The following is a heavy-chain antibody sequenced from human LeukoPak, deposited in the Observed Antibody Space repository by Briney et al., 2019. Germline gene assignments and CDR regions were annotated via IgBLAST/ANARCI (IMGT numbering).Heavy chain of an antibody. CDR2: ISWNSGSI. V-gene: IGHV3-9*01. CDR3: AKDILARSGYSYGHDY. D-gene: IGHD5-18*01. Sequence: GRSLRLSCAASGFIFDDYAMHWVRQAPGKGLEWVSGISWNSGSIGYADSVKGRFTISRDNAKNSLYLQMNSLRAEDTALYYCAKDILARSGYSYGHDYWGQGTLVTVSS. J-gene: IGHJ4*02. CDR1: GFIFDDYA.